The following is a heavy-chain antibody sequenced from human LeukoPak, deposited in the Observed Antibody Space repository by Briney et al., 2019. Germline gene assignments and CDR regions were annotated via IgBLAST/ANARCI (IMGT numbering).Heavy chain of an antibody. V-gene: IGHV5-51*01. Sequence: GESLKISCKGSGYSFATSWIGWVRQMPGKGLEWMGIIYPGDSDTRYSPPFQGQVTISVDKSISTAYLQWSSLKASDTAMYYCARPNDYGYYFDYWGQGTLVTVSS. CDR3: ARPNDYGYYFDY. CDR1: GYSFATSW. J-gene: IGHJ4*02. CDR2: IYPGDSDT. D-gene: IGHD4-17*01.